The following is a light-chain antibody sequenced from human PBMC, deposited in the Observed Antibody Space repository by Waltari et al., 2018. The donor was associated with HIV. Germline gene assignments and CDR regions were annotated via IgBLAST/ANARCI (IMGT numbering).Light chain of an antibody. Sequence: EIVLTQSPGTLSLSPGESATLSCRTSQSVSIDSLTWYQQKPGQAPRLLIYYASSRATGIPDRFTGSGSGTDFTLTISRLEPEDFAVYYCQHYDDSPQKFTFGPGTKVDMK. CDR2: YAS. J-gene: IGKJ3*01. CDR3: QHYDDSPQKFT. CDR1: QSVSIDS. V-gene: IGKV3-20*01.